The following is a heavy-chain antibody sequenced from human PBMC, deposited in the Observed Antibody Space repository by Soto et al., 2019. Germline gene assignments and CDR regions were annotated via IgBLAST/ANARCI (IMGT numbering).Heavy chain of an antibody. CDR2: ISYEGSNK. J-gene: IGHJ4*02. Sequence: QVQLVESGGAGVQPGRSLRLSCAATGFTFSSYPMHWVRQAPGKGLEWVAVISYEGSNKYYPDSVKGRFSISRDNPKTTLYLQMNRLRVEDTAVYYCVREQFEGATFAWFSVFDYWGQGTLVTVSS. CDR3: VREQFEGATFAWFSVFDY. V-gene: IGHV3-30-3*01. D-gene: IGHD3-9*01. CDR1: GFTFSSYP.